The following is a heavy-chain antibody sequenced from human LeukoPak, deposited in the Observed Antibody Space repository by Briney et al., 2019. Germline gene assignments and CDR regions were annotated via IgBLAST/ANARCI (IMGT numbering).Heavy chain of an antibody. CDR2: INWNGGST. V-gene: IGHV3-20*04. J-gene: IGHJ4*02. CDR1: GFTFGDYG. D-gene: IGHD5-24*01. CDR3: ARDRVEMATIYDY. Sequence: GGSLRLSCAASGFTFGDYGMSWVRQAPGKGLEWVSGINWNGGSTGYADSVKGRHTISRDKAKNSLYLQMNSLRAEDTALYYCARDRVEMATIYDYWGQGTLVTVSS.